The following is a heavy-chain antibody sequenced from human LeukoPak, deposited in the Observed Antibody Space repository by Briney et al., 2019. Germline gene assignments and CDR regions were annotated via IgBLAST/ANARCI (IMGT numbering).Heavy chain of an antibody. V-gene: IGHV3-74*01. CDR1: AFTFSSYW. CDR3: AVQTMGGDYVGYYYYGMDV. D-gene: IGHD4-17*01. J-gene: IGHJ6*02. Sequence: GGSLRLSCAASAFTFSSYWMHWVRQAPGKGLEWVSRIKGDESSINYADSVEGRFTISRDNAKNSPYLQMNSLRAEDTAVYYCAVQTMGGDYVGYYYYGMDVWGQGTTVTASS. CDR2: IKGDESSI.